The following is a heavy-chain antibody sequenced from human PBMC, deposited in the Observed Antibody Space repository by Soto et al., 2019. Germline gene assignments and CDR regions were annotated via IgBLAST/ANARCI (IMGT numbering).Heavy chain of an antibody. CDR2: ISAYNGNT. Sequence: QVQLVQSGAEVKKPGASVKVSCKASGYTFTSYGISWVRQAPGQGLEWMGWISAYNGNTNYAQKLQGRVTMTTDTPRSTAYRELRSLKSDDTAVYSCGRVCYAPIYTSSGRSPYTCFAPWGQGPLVPLPS. V-gene: IGHV1-18*01. J-gene: IGHJ5*02. CDR3: GRVCYAPIYTSSGRSPYTCFAP. D-gene: IGHD6-13*01. CDR1: GYTFTSYG.